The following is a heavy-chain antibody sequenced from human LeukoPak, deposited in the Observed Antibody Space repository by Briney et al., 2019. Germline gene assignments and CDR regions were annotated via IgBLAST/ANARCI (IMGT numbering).Heavy chain of an antibody. CDR3: ARDGRGHWDTSRWYLGNWFDP. D-gene: IGHD6-13*01. V-gene: IGHV1-18*01. CDR1: GYTLTSYG. J-gene: IGHJ5*02. Sequence: GASVKVSCKASGYTLTSYGINWVRQAPGQGLEWMGWISTYDANTEYAQKLQGRVTMTTDTSTSTAYMELRSLRSDDTAVYYCARDGRGHWDTSRWYLGNWFDPWGQGTLVTVS. CDR2: ISTYDANT.